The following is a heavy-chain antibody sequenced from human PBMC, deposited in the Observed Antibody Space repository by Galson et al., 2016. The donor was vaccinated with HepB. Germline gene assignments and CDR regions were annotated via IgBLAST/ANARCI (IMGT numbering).Heavy chain of an antibody. D-gene: IGHD3/OR15-3a*01. V-gene: IGHV3-23*01. CDR3: VKYVGLDGFDY. CDR1: GFTFSTYP. CDR2: INAGGNNR. J-gene: IGHJ4*02. Sequence: SLRLSCAGSGFTFSTYPMGRVRQAPGKGPEWVSGINAGGNNRYYSDSVKGRFAISRDNSKNTLYLQLDNLRGEDTAVYYCVKYVGLDGFDYWGQGTLVIVSS.